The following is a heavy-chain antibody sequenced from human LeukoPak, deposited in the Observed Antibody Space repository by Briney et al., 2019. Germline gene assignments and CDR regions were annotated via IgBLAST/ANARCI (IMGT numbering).Heavy chain of an antibody. CDR2: VNSDGSWT. CDR3: VSFYETN. J-gene: IGHJ4*02. CDR1: GNYW. Sequence: GGSLRLSCAASGNYWMHWVRQSPGKGLVWVSHVNSDGSWTSHADSVKGRFTISKDNAKNTVYLQMNNLRTEDTAVYYCVSFYETNWGRGTLVTVSS. D-gene: IGHD2-2*01. V-gene: IGHV3-74*01.